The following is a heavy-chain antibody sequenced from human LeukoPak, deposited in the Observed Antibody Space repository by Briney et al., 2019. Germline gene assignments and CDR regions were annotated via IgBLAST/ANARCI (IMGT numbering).Heavy chain of an antibody. CDR1: GFTFDDYG. J-gene: IGHJ4*02. CDR3: AKDTQADYYDSSGYTDY. V-gene: IGHV3-9*03. CDR2: ISWNSGRI. D-gene: IGHD3-22*01. Sequence: GGSLRLSCAASGFTFDDYGMHWIRQAPGKGLEWVSGISWNSGRIGYADSVKGRFTISRDNAKNSLYLQMNSLRAEDMALYYCAKDTQADYYDSSGYTDYWGQRNLVTVSS.